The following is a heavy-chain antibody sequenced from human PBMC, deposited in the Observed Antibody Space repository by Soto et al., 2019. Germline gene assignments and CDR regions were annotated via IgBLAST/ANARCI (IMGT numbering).Heavy chain of an antibody. CDR3: ARGDYGTGGYPFPYFDY. D-gene: IGHD2-8*02. CDR2: INPDSGAT. Sequence: HEHLVQSGAEVKRPGASLKVSCKASGYSFTGYYIQWVRQAPRQGLEGMGWINPDSGATNYAPNFQGRVTLPSDTSICPASMDLTSLTSDDTAVYYCARGDYGTGGYPFPYFDYWGQGTLVIVSS. V-gene: IGHV1-2*02. CDR1: GYSFTGYY. J-gene: IGHJ4*02.